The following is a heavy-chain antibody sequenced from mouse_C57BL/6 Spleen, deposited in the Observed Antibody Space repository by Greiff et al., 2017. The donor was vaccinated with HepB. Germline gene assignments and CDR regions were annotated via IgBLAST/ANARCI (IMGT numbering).Heavy chain of an antibody. J-gene: IGHJ3*01. D-gene: IGHD2-4*01. CDR1: GFTFSDYG. Sequence: EVKLMESGGGLVKPGGSLKLSCAASGFTFSDYGMHWVRPAPEKGLEWVAYISSGSSTIYYADTVKGRFTISRDNAKNTLFLQRTRLRSEDTAMDYCARRAYDYAWFAYWGQGTLVTVSA. CDR2: ISSGSSTI. CDR3: ARRAYDYAWFAY. V-gene: IGHV5-17*01.